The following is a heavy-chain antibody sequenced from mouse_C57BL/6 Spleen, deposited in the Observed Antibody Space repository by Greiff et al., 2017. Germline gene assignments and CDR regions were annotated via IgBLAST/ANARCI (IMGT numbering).Heavy chain of an antibody. Sequence: VKLQESGAELMKPGASVKLSCKATGYTFTGYWIEWVKQRPGHGLEWIGEILPGSGSTNYNEKFKGKATFTADTSSNTAYMQLSSLTIEDSAIYYCAGSGSSPSWFAYWGQGTLVTVSA. J-gene: IGHJ3*01. CDR2: ILPGSGST. V-gene: IGHV1-9*01. CDR1: GYTFTGYW. CDR3: AGSGSSPSWFAY. D-gene: IGHD1-1*01.